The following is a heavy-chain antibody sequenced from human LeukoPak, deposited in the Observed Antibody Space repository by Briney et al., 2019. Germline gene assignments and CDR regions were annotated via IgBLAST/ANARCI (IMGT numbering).Heavy chain of an antibody. CDR3: VRAMDY. V-gene: IGHV3-7*03. CDR1: GFTFSSYW. J-gene: IGHJ4*02. Sequence: PGGSLRLSCAASGFTFSSYWMTWVRQAPGKGLEWVANIKEDGSEKYYVGSVKGRFTISRDNARNSLYLQMNSLRAEDTAVYYCVRAMDYWGQGTLVTVSS. CDR2: IKEDGSEK.